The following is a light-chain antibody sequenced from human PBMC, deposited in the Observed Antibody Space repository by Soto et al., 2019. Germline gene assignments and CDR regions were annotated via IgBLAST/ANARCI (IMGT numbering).Light chain of an antibody. CDR2: GNS. CDR1: SSNIGAGYD. V-gene: IGLV1-40*01. Sequence: QSVLTQPPSVSGAPGQRVTISCTGSSSNIGAGYDVHWYQQLPGTAPNLLIYGNSNRPSGVPDRFSGSKSGTSASLAITGLQAEDEADYYCQSYDSRLSGSVFGGGTKVTVL. J-gene: IGLJ2*01. CDR3: QSYDSRLSGSV.